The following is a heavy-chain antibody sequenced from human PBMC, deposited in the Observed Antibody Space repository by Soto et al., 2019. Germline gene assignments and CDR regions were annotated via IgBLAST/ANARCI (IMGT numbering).Heavy chain of an antibody. CDR1: GYTFTSYY. CDR3: ARDLIYYYDILTGLYY. J-gene: IGHJ4*02. V-gene: IGHV1-46*01. Sequence: ASVKVSCKASGYTFTSYYMHWVRQAPGQGLEWMGIINPSGGSTSYAQKFQGRVTMTRDTSTSTVYMELSSLRSEDTAVYYCARDLIYYYDILTGLYYCGQGTLVTVSS. CDR2: INPSGGST. D-gene: IGHD3-9*01.